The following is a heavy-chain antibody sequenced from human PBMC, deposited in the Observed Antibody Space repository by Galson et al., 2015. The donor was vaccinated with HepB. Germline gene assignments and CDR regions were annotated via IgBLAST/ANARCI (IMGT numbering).Heavy chain of an antibody. CDR3: ARDMGSSGHDY. Sequence: SLRLSCAASGFTFSYYGIHWVRQTPGQGLEWVAVIWSDGTEKFYADSVKGRFTISRDNSKNLVYLQMDSLRGEDTAVYYCARDMGSSGHDYWGQGTLVTVSS. CDR1: GFTFSYYG. J-gene: IGHJ4*02. D-gene: IGHD6-25*01. CDR2: IWSDGTEK. V-gene: IGHV3-33*01.